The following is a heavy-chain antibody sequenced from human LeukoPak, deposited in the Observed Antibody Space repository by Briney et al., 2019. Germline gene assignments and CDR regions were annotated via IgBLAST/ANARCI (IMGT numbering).Heavy chain of an antibody. CDR1: GYTFTSYY. D-gene: IGHD3-16*01. Sequence: GASVKVSCKASGYTFTSYYMHWVRQAPGQGLEWMGIINPSGGSTSYAQKFQGRVTMTRDTSTSTVYMELSSLRSEDTAVYYCATLRGRGAFDIWGQGTMVTVSS. J-gene: IGHJ3*02. V-gene: IGHV1-46*01. CDR2: INPSGGST. CDR3: ATLRGRGAFDI.